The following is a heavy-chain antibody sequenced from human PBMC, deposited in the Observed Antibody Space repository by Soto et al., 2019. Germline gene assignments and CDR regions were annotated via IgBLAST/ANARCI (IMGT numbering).Heavy chain of an antibody. J-gene: IGHJ4*02. CDR2: ITSTSGSI. CDR1: GFTFSSYT. D-gene: IGHD2-2*01. V-gene: IGHV3-21*01. CDR3: ARVGGYCSSTSCYYFDY. Sequence: EVQLVESGGGLVKPGGSLRLSCAASGFTFSSYTMNWVRQAPGKGLEWVSSITSTSGSIYYADSVKGRFTISRDNAKQSLYLQMNSLRVDDTAVYYCARVGGYCSSTSCYYFDYWGQGTLVTVSS.